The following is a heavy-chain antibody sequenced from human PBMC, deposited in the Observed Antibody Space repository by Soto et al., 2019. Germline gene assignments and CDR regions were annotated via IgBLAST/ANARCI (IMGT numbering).Heavy chain of an antibody. J-gene: IGHJ3*02. CDR3: ARGGPLGSGSYYNRYLDSKDAFDI. CDR2: IYHSVST. V-gene: IGHV4-4*02. D-gene: IGHD3-10*01. CDR1: SGSISSSNW. Sequence: NPSETLSLTCAVSSGSISSSNWWSWVRQPPGKGLEWIGEIYHSVSTNYNPSLKSRVTISVDKSKNQFSLKLSSVTAADTAVYYCARGGPLGSGSYYNRYLDSKDAFDIWGQGTMVTVSS.